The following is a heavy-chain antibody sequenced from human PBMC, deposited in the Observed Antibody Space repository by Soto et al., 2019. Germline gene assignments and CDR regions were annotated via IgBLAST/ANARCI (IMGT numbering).Heavy chain of an antibody. V-gene: IGHV5-51*01. CDR3: AASIFYYGMDV. CDR1: GYTFTNYW. CDR2: IYPGDSDT. Sequence: GASLKISCKGSGYTFTNYWIGWVRQMPGKGLEWMGIIYPGDSDTKYNPSFQGQVTISADKSITTTYLRWTSLKASDTAIYYCAASIFYYGMDVWGQGTTVTVSS. J-gene: IGHJ6*02.